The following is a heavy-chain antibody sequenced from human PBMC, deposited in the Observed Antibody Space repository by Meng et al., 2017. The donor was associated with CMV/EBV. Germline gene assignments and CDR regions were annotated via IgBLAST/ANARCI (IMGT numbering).Heavy chain of an antibody. CDR3: ARDGRGYCSSTSCYGMDA. J-gene: IGHJ5*02. CDR1: GGSISSSSYY. CDR2: IYYSGST. D-gene: IGHD2-2*03. V-gene: IGHV4-39*07. Sequence: SETLSLTCTVSGGSISSSSYYWGWIRQPPGKGLEWIGSIYYSGSTYYNPSLKSRVTISVDTSKNQFSLKLSSVTAADTAVYYCARDGRGYCSSTSCYGMDAWGQGTLVTVSS.